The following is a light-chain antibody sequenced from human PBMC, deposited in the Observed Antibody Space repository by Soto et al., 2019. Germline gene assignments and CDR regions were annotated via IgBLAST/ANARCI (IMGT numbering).Light chain of an antibody. J-gene: IGLJ3*02. V-gene: IGLV4-69*01. CDR3: QTWGTGIQV. CDR2: LNSDGSH. CDR1: SGHSSYA. Sequence: QSVLTQSPSASASLGASVKLTCTLSSGHSSYAIAWHQQQPEKGPRYLMKLNSDGSHSKGDGIPDRFSGSSSGAVRYLTIPRLQSEDEADYYCQTWGTGIQVFGGGTKLTVL.